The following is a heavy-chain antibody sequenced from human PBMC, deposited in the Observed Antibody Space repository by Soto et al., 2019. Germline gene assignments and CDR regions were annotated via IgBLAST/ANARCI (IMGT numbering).Heavy chain of an antibody. V-gene: IGHV4-38-2*02. D-gene: IGHD3-3*01. CDR1: GYSISSGYY. J-gene: IGHJ6*02. CDR2: IYHSGST. Sequence: SETLSLTCAVSGYSISSGYYWGWIRQPPGKGLEWIGSIYHSGSTNYNPSLKSRVTISVDKSKNQFSLKLSSVTAADTAVYYCARDRMMGWAYDFWSGYYALEGGRRTNYYYYGMDVWGQGTTVTVSS. CDR3: ARDRMMGWAYDFWSGYYALEGGRRTNYYYYGMDV.